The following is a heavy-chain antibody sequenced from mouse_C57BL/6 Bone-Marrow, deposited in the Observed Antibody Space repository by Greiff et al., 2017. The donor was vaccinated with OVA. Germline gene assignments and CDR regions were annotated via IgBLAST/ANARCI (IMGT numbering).Heavy chain of an antibody. J-gene: IGHJ4*01. CDR3: ARYLPLLEHAMDY. Sequence: EVKLVESGGGLVQPGGSLSLSCAASGFTFTDYYMSWVRQPPGKALEWLGFIRNKANGYTTEYSASVKGRFTISRDNSQSILYLQMNALRAEDSATYYCARYLPLLEHAMDYWGQGTSVTVSS. CDR1: GFTFTDYY. V-gene: IGHV7-3*01. D-gene: IGHD2-10*01. CDR2: IRNKANGYTT.